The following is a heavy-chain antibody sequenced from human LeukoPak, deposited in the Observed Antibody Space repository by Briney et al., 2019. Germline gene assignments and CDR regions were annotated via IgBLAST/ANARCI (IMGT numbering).Heavy chain of an antibody. CDR1: GCTFSSYS. Sequence: GGSLRLSCAASGCTFSSYSINWVRQAPGKGLEWVAVISYDGSNKYYADSVKGRFTISRDNSKNTLYLQMNSLRAEDTAVYYCARDPGESIFGAFDYWGQGTLVTVSS. CDR2: ISYDGSNK. J-gene: IGHJ4*02. D-gene: IGHD3-3*01. CDR3: ARDPGESIFGAFDY. V-gene: IGHV3-30-3*01.